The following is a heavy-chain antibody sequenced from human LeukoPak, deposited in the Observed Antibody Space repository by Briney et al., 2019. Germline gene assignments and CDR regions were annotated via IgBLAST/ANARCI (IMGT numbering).Heavy chain of an antibody. D-gene: IGHD4-11*01. Sequence: ASVKVSCEVSGYTLTELSMHWVRQAPGKGLEWMGGFDPEDGETIYAQKFQGRVTMTEDTSTDTAYMELSSLRSEDTAVYYCATDLYSNYHWFDPWGQGTLVTVSS. CDR2: FDPEDGET. J-gene: IGHJ5*02. CDR3: ATDLYSNYHWFDP. CDR1: GYTLTELS. V-gene: IGHV1-24*01.